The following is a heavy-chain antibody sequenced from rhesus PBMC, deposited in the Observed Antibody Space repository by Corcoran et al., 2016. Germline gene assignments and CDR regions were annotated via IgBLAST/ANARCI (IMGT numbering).Heavy chain of an antibody. CDR1: GYSFTSYR. J-gene: IGHJ6*01. CDR2: IDPIDSDT. Sequence: EVQLVQSGAEVKRPGESLKISCKTSGYSFTSYRISWVRQMPGKGLEWMGAIDPIDSDTRYNPAFQGQVTISADKSISTAYLQWSRLKASDTATYYCAKHLQGGIAAAGSYGLDSWGQGVVVTVSS. CDR3: AKHLQGGIAAAGSYGLDS. D-gene: IGHD6-31*01. V-gene: IGHV5-20*01.